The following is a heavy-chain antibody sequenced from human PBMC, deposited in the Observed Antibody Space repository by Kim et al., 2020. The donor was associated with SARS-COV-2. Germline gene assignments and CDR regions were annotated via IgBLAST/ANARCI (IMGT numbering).Heavy chain of an antibody. CDR3: ARGYCSSTSCYAGINYYYGMDV. D-gene: IGHD2-2*01. CDR1: GYAFTSYG. Sequence: ASVKVSCKASGYAFTSYGISWVRQAPGQGLEWMGWISAYNGNTNYAQKLQGRVTMTTDTSTSTAYMELRSLRSDDTAVYYCARGYCSSTSCYAGINYYYGMDVWGQGTTVTVSS. J-gene: IGHJ6*02. V-gene: IGHV1-18*01. CDR2: ISAYNGNT.